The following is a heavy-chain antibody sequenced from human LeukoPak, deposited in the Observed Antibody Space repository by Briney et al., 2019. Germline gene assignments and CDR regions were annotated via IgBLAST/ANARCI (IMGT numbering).Heavy chain of an antibody. Sequence: GGSLRLSCAASGFTFSSYSMNWVRQAPGKGLEWVSSISSSSSYIYYADSVKGRLTISRDNAKNSLYLQMNSLRAEDTAVYYCARDPGAYYYDSSGYSRFGPWGQGTLVTVSS. D-gene: IGHD3-22*01. CDR1: GFTFSSYS. CDR2: ISSSSSYI. CDR3: ARDPGAYYYDSSGYSRFGP. V-gene: IGHV3-21*01. J-gene: IGHJ5*02.